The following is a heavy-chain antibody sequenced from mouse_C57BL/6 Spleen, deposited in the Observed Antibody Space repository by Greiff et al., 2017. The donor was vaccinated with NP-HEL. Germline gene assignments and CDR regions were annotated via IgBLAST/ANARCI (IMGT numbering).Heavy chain of an antibody. J-gene: IGHJ4*01. CDR2: IDASDSET. CDR3: AIMITNAMDY. Sequence: QVQLQQSGAELVKPGASVKLSCKASGYTFTSYWMQWVKQRPIQGLEWIGNIDASDSETHYNQKFKDKATLTVDKSSSTAYMQLSSLTSEDSAVYYCAIMITNAMDYWGQGTSVTVSS. V-gene: IGHV1-52*01. CDR1: GYTFTSYW. D-gene: IGHD2-4*01.